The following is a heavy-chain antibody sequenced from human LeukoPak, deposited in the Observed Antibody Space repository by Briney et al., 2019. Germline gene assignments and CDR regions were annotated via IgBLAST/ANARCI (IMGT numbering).Heavy chain of an antibody. J-gene: IGHJ4*02. CDR3: ARDSGRDYFDY. CDR1: GGTFSSYA. V-gene: IGHV1-69*04. CDR2: IIPILGIA. Sequence: SVKVSCKASGGTFSSYAISWVRQAPGQGLEWMGRIIPILGIANYAQKFQGGVTITADKSTSTAYMELSSLRSEDTAVYYCARDSGRDYFDYWGQGTLVTVSS.